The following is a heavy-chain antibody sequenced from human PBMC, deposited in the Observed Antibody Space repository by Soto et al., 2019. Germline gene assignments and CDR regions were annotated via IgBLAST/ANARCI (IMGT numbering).Heavy chain of an antibody. CDR2: IWYDGSNK. CDR1: GFTFSSYG. V-gene: IGHV3-33*01. D-gene: IGHD2-2*01. Sequence: QVQLVESGGGVVQPGRSLRLSCAASGFTFSSYGMHWVRQAPGKGLEWVAVIWYDGSNKYYADSVKGRFTISRDNSQSPLYLQLNSLRAEDTAVYYCARGPLSAACRSTRCYVHYYMDVWGKGTTVTVSS. J-gene: IGHJ6*03. CDR3: ARGPLSAACRSTRCYVHYYMDV.